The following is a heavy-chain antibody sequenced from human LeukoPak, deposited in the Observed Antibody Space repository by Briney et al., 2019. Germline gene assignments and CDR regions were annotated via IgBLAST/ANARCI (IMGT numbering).Heavy chain of an antibody. CDR3: ARGASGTLYDAFDI. Sequence: SETLSLTCAVYGGSSTGYYWSWIRQPPGEGLEWIGSIYYSGTTHSNPSLKSRATISVDTSKNHLSLKVNSVTAADTAVYYCARGASGTLYDAFDIWGQGTMVTVSS. J-gene: IGHJ3*02. D-gene: IGHD1-26*01. CDR2: IYYSGTT. CDR1: GGSSTGYY. V-gene: IGHV4-59*01.